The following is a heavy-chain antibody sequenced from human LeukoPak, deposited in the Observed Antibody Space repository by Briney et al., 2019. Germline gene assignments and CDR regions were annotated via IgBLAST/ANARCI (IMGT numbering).Heavy chain of an antibody. CDR2: ISSSSSYI. J-gene: IGHJ6*02. V-gene: IGHV3-21*01. CDR3: ARAWDPTYYYDSSGYYNYYGMDV. CDR1: GFTFSSYS. Sequence: GGSLRLSCAASGFTFSSYSMNWVRQAPGKGLELVSSISSSSSYIYYADSVKGRFTISRDNAKNSLYLQMNSLRAEDTAVYYCARAWDPTYYYDSSGYYNYYGMDVWGQGTTVTVSS. D-gene: IGHD3-22*01.